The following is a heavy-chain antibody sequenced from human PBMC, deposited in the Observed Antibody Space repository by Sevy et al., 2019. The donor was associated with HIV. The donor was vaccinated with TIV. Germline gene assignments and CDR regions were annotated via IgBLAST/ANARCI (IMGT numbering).Heavy chain of an antibody. CDR1: GFTFSSHA. D-gene: IGHD1-26*01. CDR2: ISGSGGST. V-gene: IGHV3-23*01. CDR3: AKDQPKWELLGGFDY. J-gene: IGHJ4*02. Sequence: GGSLRLSCAASGFTFSSHAMSWVRQAPGKGLEWVSAISGSGGSTYYADSVKGRFTISRDNSKNTLYLQMNSLRAEDTAVYYCAKDQPKWELLGGFDYWGQGTLVTVSS.